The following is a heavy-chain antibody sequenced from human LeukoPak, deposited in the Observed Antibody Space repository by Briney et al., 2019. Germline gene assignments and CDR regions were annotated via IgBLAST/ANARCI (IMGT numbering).Heavy chain of an antibody. CDR1: GYTFTGYY. CDR2: INPNSGGT. Sequence: ASVKVFCKASGYTFTGYYMHWVRQAPGQGLEWMGWINPNSGGTNYAQKFQGRVTMTRDTSISTAYMELSRLRSDDTAVYYGARGGGTIFGVVNDWGQGTLVTVSS. D-gene: IGHD3-3*01. J-gene: IGHJ4*02. V-gene: IGHV1-2*02. CDR3: ARGGGTIFGVVND.